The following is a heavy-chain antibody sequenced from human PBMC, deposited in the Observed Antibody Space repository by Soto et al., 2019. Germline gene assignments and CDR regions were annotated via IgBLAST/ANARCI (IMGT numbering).Heavy chain of an antibody. V-gene: IGHV3-53*01. D-gene: IGHD6-13*01. CDR1: GFTVSSNY. CDR2: IYSGGST. CDR3: ARARSTAAGLFDY. Sequence: EVQLVESGGGLIQPGGSLRLSCAASGFTVSSNYMTWVRQAPGKGLEWVSAIYSGGSTYYADSVKGRFTISRDNSKNPLYLQMNSLRAGDTAVYYCARARSTAAGLFDYWGLGTLVTVSS. J-gene: IGHJ4*02.